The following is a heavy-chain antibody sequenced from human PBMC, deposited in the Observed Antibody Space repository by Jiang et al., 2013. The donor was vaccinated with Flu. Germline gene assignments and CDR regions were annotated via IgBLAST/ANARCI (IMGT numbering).Heavy chain of an antibody. CDR1: GFTFSSYS. J-gene: IGHJ3*01. CDR3: ARLWDPYDYPV. D-gene: IGHD5-12*01. CDR2: ISSSSSTI. V-gene: IGHV3-48*01. Sequence: QLLESGGGLVQPGGSLRLSCAASGFTFSSYSMNWVRQAPGKGLEWVSYISSSSSTIYYADSVKGRFTISRDNAKNSLYLQMNSLRAEDTAVYYCARLWDPYDYPVWGQGTMVTV.